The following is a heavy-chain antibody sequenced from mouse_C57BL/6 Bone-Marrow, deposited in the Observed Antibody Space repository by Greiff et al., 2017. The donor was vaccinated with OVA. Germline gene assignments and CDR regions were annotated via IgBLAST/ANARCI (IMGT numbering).Heavy chain of an antibody. CDR2: IDPENGDT. D-gene: IGHD2-5*01. CDR3: TTSYYSNYDY. CDR1: GFNIKDDY. Sequence: EVKLMESGAELVRPGASVKLSCTASGFNIKDDYMHWVKQRPGQGLEWIGWIDPENGDTEYASKFQGKATITADTSSNTAYLQLSSLTSEDTAVYYCTTSYYSNYDYWGQGTTLTVSS. V-gene: IGHV14-4*01. J-gene: IGHJ2*01.